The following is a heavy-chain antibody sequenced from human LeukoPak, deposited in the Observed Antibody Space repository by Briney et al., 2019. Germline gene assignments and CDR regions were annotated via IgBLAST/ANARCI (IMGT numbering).Heavy chain of an antibody. Sequence: PGRSLRLSCAASGFTFSRYAMHWVRQAPGKGLEWVAVISYDGSNEYYADSVKGRFTISRDSYENTLDLQMNSLRVEHTAVYYCARVGYYSSGPFSYFDYWGQGTLVTVSS. CDR1: GFTFSRYA. V-gene: IGHV3-30-3*01. CDR3: ARVGYYSSGPFSYFDY. J-gene: IGHJ4*02. CDR2: ISYDGSNE. D-gene: IGHD3-10*01.